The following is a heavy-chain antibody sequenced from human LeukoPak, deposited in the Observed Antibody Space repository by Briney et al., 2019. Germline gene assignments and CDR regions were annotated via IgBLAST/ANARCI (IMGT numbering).Heavy chain of an antibody. CDR2: INSDGSST. CDR1: GFTFSSYW. V-gene: IGHV3-74*01. J-gene: IGHJ6*02. D-gene: IGHD2-21*02. CDR3: ARHPPVTAYYYYGMDV. Sequence: GGSLRLSCAASGFTFSSYWMHWVRQAPGKGLVWVSRINSDGSSTSYADSVKGRFTISRDNAKNTLYLQINSPRAEDTAVYYCARHPPVTAYYYYGMDVWGQGTTVTVSS.